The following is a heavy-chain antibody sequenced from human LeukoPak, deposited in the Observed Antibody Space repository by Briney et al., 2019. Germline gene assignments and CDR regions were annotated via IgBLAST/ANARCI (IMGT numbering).Heavy chain of an antibody. CDR1: GGSFSGYY. D-gene: IGHD6-13*01. Sequence: SETLSLTCAVYGGSFSGYYWGWIRQPPGKGLEWIGEINHSGSTNYNPSLKSRVTISVDTSKSQFSLKLSSVTAADTAVYYCARGPRDSSSWTRYYYYGMDVWGQGTTVTVSS. V-gene: IGHV4-34*01. CDR2: INHSGST. CDR3: ARGPRDSSSWTRYYYYGMDV. J-gene: IGHJ6*02.